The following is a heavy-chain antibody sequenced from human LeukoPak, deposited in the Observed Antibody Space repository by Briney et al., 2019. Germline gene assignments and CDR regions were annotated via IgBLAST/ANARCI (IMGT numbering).Heavy chain of an antibody. V-gene: IGHV3-7*01. Sequence: GGSLRLSCAASGFTFSDSWMSWVRQATGKGLEWVANMNQDGSAKGYVDSVKGRFTISRDNARNSLYLQMSSLSPEDTAVYYCATYTHWVAGDVWGQGTTVTVSS. D-gene: IGHD3-16*01. J-gene: IGHJ6*02. CDR3: ATYTHWVAGDV. CDR2: MNQDGSAK. CDR1: GFTFSDSW.